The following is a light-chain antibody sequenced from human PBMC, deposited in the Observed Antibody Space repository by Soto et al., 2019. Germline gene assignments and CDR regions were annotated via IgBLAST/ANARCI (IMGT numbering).Light chain of an antibody. V-gene: IGLV2-14*01. CDR1: SSDVGGYNY. Sequence: QSALTQPASVSGSPGQSITLSCTGTSSDVGGYNYVSWYQQHPGKAPKLMIYDVSNRPSGVSNRFSCSKSGNKASLTSYGLQAEDEADYSRSSYTRSSNLFFAPGTKLTVL. CDR3: SSYTRSSNLF. CDR2: DVS. J-gene: IGLJ1*01.